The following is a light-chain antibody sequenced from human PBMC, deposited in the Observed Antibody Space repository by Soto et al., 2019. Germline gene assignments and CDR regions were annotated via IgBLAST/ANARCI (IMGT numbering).Light chain of an antibody. V-gene: IGKV3-15*01. J-gene: IGKJ1*01. CDR1: QSVSSN. Sequence: EIVMTQSPATLSVSPGERATLSCRASQSVSSNLAWYQRKPGQAPRLVIYGASAGATGIPARFSGSGSGTEFTLTISSLQSEDFAVYYCQQYKNWPHTFGQGTKVDIK. CDR2: GAS. CDR3: QQYKNWPHT.